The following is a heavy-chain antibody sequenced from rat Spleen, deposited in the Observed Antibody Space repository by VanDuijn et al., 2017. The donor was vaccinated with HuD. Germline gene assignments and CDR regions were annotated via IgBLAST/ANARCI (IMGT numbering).Heavy chain of an antibody. CDR2: IWGDGST. CDR1: GFSLTSNS. V-gene: IGHV2-1*01. CDR3: TRSAPLITMMVMDA. J-gene: IGHJ4*01. Sequence: QVQLKESGPGLVQPSQTLSLTCTVSGFSLTSNSVHWVRQPPGKGLEWMGGIWGDGSTDYNSALKSRLSISRDTSKGQVFLKMNSLQTDDTAIYFCTRSAPLITMMVMDAWGQGASVTVSS. D-gene: IGHD1-12*02.